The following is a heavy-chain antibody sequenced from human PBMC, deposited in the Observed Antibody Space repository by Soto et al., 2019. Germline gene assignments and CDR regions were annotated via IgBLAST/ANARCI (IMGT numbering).Heavy chain of an antibody. CDR1: GFTFSSYS. CDR3: ARDGRTGYTSGWSGGDY. D-gene: IGHD6-19*01. CDR2: INSGSSAI. V-gene: IGHV3-48*01. J-gene: IGHJ4*02. Sequence: EVQVVESGGGLVQPGGSLRLSCAASGFTFSSYSMNWVRQAPGKGLEWVSYINSGSSAIYYADSVKGRFTISRDNAKTSLYLQMNSLRAEDTAVYYCARDGRTGYTSGWSGGDYWGQGTLVSVSS.